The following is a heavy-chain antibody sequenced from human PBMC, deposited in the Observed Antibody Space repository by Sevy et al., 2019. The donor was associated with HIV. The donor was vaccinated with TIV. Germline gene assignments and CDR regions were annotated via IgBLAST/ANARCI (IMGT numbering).Heavy chain of an antibody. D-gene: IGHD6-6*01. Sequence: SETLSLTCTVSGGSISSSSYYWGWIRQPPGKGLEWIGSIYYSGSTYYNPSLKSRVTISVDTSKNQFSLNLSSVTAADTAVYYCARLAVAARRTIDYWGQGTLVTVSS. V-gene: IGHV4-39*01. CDR3: ARLAVAARRTIDY. CDR1: GGSISSSSYY. CDR2: IYYSGST. J-gene: IGHJ4*02.